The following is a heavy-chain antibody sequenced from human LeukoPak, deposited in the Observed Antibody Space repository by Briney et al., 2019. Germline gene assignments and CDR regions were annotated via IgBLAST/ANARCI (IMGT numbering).Heavy chain of an antibody. J-gene: IGHJ4*02. CDR3: AKDRPNYYGSNGHYYRRDGDY. CDR1: GFTFSSYA. V-gene: IGHV3-23*01. D-gene: IGHD3-22*01. CDR2: ISGSGGST. Sequence: GGSLRLSCAASGFTFSSYAMSWVRQAPGKGLEWVSAISGSGGSTYYADSVKGRFTISRDNSKNTLYLQMNSLRAEDTAVYFCAKDRPNYYGSNGHYYRRDGDYWGQGTLVTVSS.